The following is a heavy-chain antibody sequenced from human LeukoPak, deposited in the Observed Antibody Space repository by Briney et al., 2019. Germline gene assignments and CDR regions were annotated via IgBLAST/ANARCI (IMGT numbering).Heavy chain of an antibody. CDR2: ISAYNGNT. V-gene: IGHV1-18*01. CDR3: ARDLIVVVPAATYYYYGMDV. CDR1: GYTFTSYG. J-gene: IGHJ6*02. Sequence: ASVKVSCKASGYTFTSYGISWSRQAPGQGLEWMGWISAYNGNTNYAQKLQGRVTMTTDTSTSTAYMELRSLRSDDTAVYYCARDLIVVVPAATYYYYGMDVWGQGTTVTVSS. D-gene: IGHD2-2*01.